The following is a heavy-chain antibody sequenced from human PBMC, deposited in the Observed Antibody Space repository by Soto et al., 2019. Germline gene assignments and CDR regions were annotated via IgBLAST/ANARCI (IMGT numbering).Heavy chain of an antibody. V-gene: IGHV5-51*01. CDR3: GRHLRYCSGCSCYPPYYYGMDV. CDR2: IYPGDSDT. CDR1: GYSFTSYW. D-gene: IGHD2-15*01. Sequence: PGESLKISCKGSGYSFTSYWIGWVRQMPGKGLEWMGIIYPGDSDTRYSPSFQGQVTISADKSISTAYLQWSSLKASDTAMYYCGRHLRYCSGCSCYPPYYYGMDVWGQGTTVTVSS. J-gene: IGHJ6*02.